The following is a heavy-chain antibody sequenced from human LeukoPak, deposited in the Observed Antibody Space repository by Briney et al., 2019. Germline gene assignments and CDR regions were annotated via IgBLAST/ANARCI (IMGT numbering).Heavy chain of an antibody. Sequence: GGSLRLSCAASGFSFSSYEMNWVRQAPGKGLEWVSYISSSGSAIFYAGSVKGRFTISRDNAKNSLFLQMNSLRAEDTAVYYCARDRIYGSGSYLDYWGQGTLVTVSS. V-gene: IGHV3-48*03. CDR3: ARDRIYGSGSYLDY. CDR2: ISSSGSAI. D-gene: IGHD3-10*01. J-gene: IGHJ4*02. CDR1: GFSFSSYE.